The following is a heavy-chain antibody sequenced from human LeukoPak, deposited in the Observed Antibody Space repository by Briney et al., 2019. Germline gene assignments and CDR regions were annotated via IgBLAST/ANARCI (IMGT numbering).Heavy chain of an antibody. Sequence: GGSLILSCAASGFTFSNYAMHWVRQAPGKGLEWVAVISFDGTNKYYANSVQGRFTISRDNSKNTLYLQMNSLRAEDTALYYCARDMYDNGWSSFDYWGQGILVTVSS. CDR3: ARDMYDNGWSSFDY. V-gene: IGHV3-30-3*01. D-gene: IGHD3-10*01. CDR2: ISFDGTNK. CDR1: GFTFSNYA. J-gene: IGHJ4*02.